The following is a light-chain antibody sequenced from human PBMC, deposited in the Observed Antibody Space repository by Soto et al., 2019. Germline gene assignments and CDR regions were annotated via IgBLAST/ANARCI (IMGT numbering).Light chain of an antibody. J-gene: IGKJ2*01. CDR2: GAS. CDR1: QSVSSSY. CDR3: QQYPTALMYT. Sequence: EMALTQSPGTLSLSPGERATLSCRASQSVSSSYLAWYQQKPGQAPRLLIYGASSRATGIPDRFSGIASGTDFTLTISRLLPEDFAVYCCQQYPTALMYTFGQRTNLPIK. V-gene: IGKV3-20*01.